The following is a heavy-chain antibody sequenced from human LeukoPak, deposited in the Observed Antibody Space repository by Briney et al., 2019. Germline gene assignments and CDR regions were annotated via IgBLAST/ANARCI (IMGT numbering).Heavy chain of an antibody. CDR2: ISSSSSYK. CDR3: ARGKQLSYYYGSGSYYKY. CDR1: GFTFSGYS. D-gene: IGHD3-10*01. V-gene: IGHV3-21*01. Sequence: PGGSLRLSCAASGFTFSGYSMNWVRQAPGKGLEWVSSISSSSSYKYYADSVKGRFTISRDNAKNSLYLQMSSLRAEDTALYYCARGKQLSYYYGSGSYYKYWGQGTLVTVSS. J-gene: IGHJ4*02.